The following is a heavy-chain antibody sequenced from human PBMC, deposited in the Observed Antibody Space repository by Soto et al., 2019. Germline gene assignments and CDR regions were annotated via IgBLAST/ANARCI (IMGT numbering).Heavy chain of an antibody. CDR3: ARERKSVVTAIPLYCYYGMDV. CDR2: IYYSGST. D-gene: IGHD2-21*02. V-gene: IGHV4-30-4*01. J-gene: IGHJ6*02. CDR1: GGSISSGDYY. Sequence: QVQLQESGPGLVKPSQTLSLTCTVSGGSISSGDYYWSWIRQPPGTGLEWIGYIYYSGSTHYDPSLKRRVTISADTSKDQSARKLSSGTAADTAVYYCARERKSVVTAIPLYCYYGMDVWGQGTTVTVSS.